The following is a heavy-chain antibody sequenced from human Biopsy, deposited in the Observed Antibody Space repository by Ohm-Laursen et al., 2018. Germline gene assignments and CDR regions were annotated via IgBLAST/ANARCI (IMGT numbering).Heavy chain of an antibody. D-gene: IGHD3-22*01. Sequence: TLSLTCTVSDGSINSNDYYWGWIRQAPGKGLEWLGSVHYSGATYYNPPLTSRATISVDTAKNQFFLKVRSATAADTAVYYCVRGVDYYDPYHYYALDVWGQGTTVTVSS. V-gene: IGHV4-39*01. CDR2: VHYSGAT. J-gene: IGHJ6*02. CDR3: VRGVDYYDPYHYYALDV. CDR1: DGSINSNDYY.